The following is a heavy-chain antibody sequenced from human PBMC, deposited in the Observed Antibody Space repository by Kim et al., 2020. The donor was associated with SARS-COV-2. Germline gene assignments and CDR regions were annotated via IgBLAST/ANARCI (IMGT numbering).Heavy chain of an antibody. Sequence: SETLSLTCTVSGGSVSSGSYYWSWIRQPPGKGLEWIGYIYYSGSTNYNPSLKSRVTISVDTSKNQFSLKLSSVTAADTAVYYCASTGLLWFGELLSGYYGMDVWGQGTTVTVSS. D-gene: IGHD3-10*01. CDR1: GGSVSSGSYY. CDR3: ASTGLLWFGELLSGYYGMDV. V-gene: IGHV4-61*01. J-gene: IGHJ6*02. CDR2: IYYSGST.